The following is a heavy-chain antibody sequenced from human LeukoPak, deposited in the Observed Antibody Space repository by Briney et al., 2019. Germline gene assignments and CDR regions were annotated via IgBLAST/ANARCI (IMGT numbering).Heavy chain of an antibody. CDR1: GFTFSTYW. V-gene: IGHV3-7*01. Sequence: GGSLRLSCTASGFTFSTYWMSWVRQAPGKGLEWVANTRKDGSEKYYVDSVKGRFTISRDNAKNSLYLQMNSLRAEDTAVYYCARDLAGHYYGSGSSFDYWGQGTLVTVSS. D-gene: IGHD3-10*01. CDR3: ARDLAGHYYGSGSSFDY. CDR2: TRKDGSEK. J-gene: IGHJ4*02.